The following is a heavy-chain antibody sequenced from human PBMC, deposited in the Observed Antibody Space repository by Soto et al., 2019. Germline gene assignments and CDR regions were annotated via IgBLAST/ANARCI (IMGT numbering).Heavy chain of an antibody. V-gene: IGHV3-30*03. CDR2: ISYDGSNK. J-gene: IGHJ4*02. Sequence: PGGSLRLSCAASGFTFSSYGMHWVRQAPGKGLEWVAVISYDGSNKYYADSVKGRFTIPRDNSKNTLYLQMNSLRAEDTAVYYCARGSPSIAAQEDYFDYWGQGTLVTVSS. CDR1: GFTFSSYG. CDR3: ARGSPSIAAQEDYFDY. D-gene: IGHD6-6*01.